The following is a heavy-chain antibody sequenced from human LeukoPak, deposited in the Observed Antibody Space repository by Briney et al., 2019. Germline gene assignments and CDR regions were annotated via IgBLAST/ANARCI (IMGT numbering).Heavy chain of an antibody. J-gene: IGHJ4*02. CDR1: GSTLTKIS. V-gene: IGHV1-24*01. CDR3: ATGALVYEY. CDR2: FGPQVGET. Sequence: ASVKVSCKVSGSTLTKISIDWVRQAPGKGLECMGTFGPQVGETIHSQKLQGRLKMTADTSTDTAYMEMSSLQSEDTAVYYCATGALVYEYWGQGTLVTVSS. D-gene: IGHD3-10*01.